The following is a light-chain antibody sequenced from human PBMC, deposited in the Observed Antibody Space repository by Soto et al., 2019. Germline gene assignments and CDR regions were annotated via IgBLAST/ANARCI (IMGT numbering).Light chain of an antibody. CDR2: GAS. V-gene: IGKV3-20*01. Sequence: EIVLTQSPGTLSLSPGERATLSCRASQSVSSSYLAWYQQKPGQAPRLVVYGASNRAAGIPDRFSGSGSGTDFTLTISRLEPEDFAVYYCHQYGRTFGQGTKVDIK. CDR1: QSVSSSY. J-gene: IGKJ1*01. CDR3: HQYGRT.